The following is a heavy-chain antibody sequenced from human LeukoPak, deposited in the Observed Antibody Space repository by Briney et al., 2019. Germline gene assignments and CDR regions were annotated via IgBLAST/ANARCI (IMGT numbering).Heavy chain of an antibody. V-gene: IGHV4-59*08. CDR3: ARQGTYTATFDY. CDR1: GGSMSSFY. CDR2: IYYSGST. J-gene: IGHJ4*02. D-gene: IGHD5-18*01. Sequence: PETLSHTRTVSGGSMSSFYWSWIRQPPGKGLEWIGYIYYSGSTNYNPSLKSRVTISIDTSRNQFSLKLSSVTAADAAVYYFARQGTYTATFDYWGQGTLVTVSS.